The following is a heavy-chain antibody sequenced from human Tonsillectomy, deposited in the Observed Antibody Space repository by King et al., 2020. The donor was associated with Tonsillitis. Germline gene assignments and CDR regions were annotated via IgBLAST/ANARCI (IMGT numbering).Heavy chain of an antibody. J-gene: IGHJ4*02. CDR3: AGGYSYGDDY. V-gene: IGHV3-23*04. CDR2: ISGSGGTT. Sequence: VQLVESGGGLVQPGGSLRLSCAASGFIFSSYAMRWVRQAPGKGLEWVSAISGSGGTTYYADSVKGRFTISRDNSKNTLFLQMNSLRAEDTAVYYCAGGYSYGDDYWGQGTLVTVSS. CDR1: GFIFSSYA. D-gene: IGHD5-18*01.